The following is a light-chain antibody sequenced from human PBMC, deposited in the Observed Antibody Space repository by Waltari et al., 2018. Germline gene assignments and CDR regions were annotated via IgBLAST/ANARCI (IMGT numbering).Light chain of an antibody. J-gene: IGKJ1*01. CDR3: QQYSSYSSWT. Sequence: DIQMTQSPSTLSASVGDRVTITCRARQNINSWLAWYQQRPGKAPRLLLYKASTLQSGVPSRCRGSGSGTEFTLTINSLQTDDFATYYCQQYSSYSSWTFGQGTQV. V-gene: IGKV1-5*03. CDR1: QNINSW. CDR2: KAS.